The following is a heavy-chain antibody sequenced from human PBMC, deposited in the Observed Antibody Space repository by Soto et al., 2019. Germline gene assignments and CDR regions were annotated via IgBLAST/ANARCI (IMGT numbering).Heavy chain of an antibody. CDR3: ARERVGCSGGSCYWDAFDI. CDR1: GYTFTGYV. J-gene: IGHJ3*02. D-gene: IGHD2-15*01. CDR2: INPNSGGT. V-gene: IGHV1-2*04. Sequence: ASVKVSCKASGYTFTGYVMSWVRQSPGQGLEWMGWINPNSGGTNYAQKFQGWVTMTRDTSISTAYMELSRLRSDDTAVYYCARERVGCSGGSCYWDAFDIWGQGTMVTVSS.